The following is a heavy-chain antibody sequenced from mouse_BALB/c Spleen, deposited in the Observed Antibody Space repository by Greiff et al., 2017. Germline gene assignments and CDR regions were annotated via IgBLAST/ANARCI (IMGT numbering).Heavy chain of an antibody. V-gene: IGHV2-9*02. CDR3: ARERYYGYIDY. D-gene: IGHD2-1*01. CDR1: GFSLTSYG. CDR2: IWAGGST. J-gene: IGHJ2*01. Sequence: VQLQESGPGLVAPSQSLSITCTVSGFSLTSYGVHWVRQPPGKGLEWLGVIWAGGSTNYNSAHMSRLSISKDNSKGQVFLKMNSLQTDDTAMYYSARERYYGYIDYWGQGTTLTVSA.